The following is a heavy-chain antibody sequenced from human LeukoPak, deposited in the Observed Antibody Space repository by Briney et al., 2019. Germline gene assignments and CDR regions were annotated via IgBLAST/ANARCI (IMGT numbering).Heavy chain of an antibody. D-gene: IGHD3-22*01. CDR1: GGSFTTYY. CDR3: ARLSTDYYDSSGYYYYYYYMDV. V-gene: IGHV4-39*01. Sequence: SETLSLTCTVSGGSFTTYYWGWIRQPPGKGLEWIGSIYYSGSTYYNPSLKSRVTISVDTSKNQFSLKLSSVTAADTAVYYCARLSTDYYDSSGYYYYYYYMDVWGKGTTVTISS. J-gene: IGHJ6*03. CDR2: IYYSGST.